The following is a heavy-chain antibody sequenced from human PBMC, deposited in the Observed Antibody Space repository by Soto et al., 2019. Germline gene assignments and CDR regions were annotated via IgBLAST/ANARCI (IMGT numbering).Heavy chain of an antibody. V-gene: IGHV1-69*01. D-gene: IGHD2-15*01. J-gene: IGHJ6*02. CDR3: ARGIVVVVASPDFYYYGMDV. CDR1: GGTFSSYA. Sequence: QVQLVQSGAEVKKPGSSVKVSCKASGGTFSSYAISWVRQAPGQGLEWMGGIIPIFGTANYAQKFQGRVTITADESTSTAYMELSSLRSEDTAVYYCARGIVVVVASPDFYYYGMDVWGQGTTVTVSS. CDR2: IIPIFGTA.